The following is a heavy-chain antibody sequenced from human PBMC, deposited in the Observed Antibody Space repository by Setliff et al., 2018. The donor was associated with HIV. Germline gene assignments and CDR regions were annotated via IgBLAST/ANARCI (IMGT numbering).Heavy chain of an antibody. J-gene: IGHJ4*02. D-gene: IGHD3-22*01. CDR3: VRDFHDSSGYSDF. V-gene: IGHV3-23*01. Sequence: PGGSLRLSCAASGFTFNSYAMSWVRQAPGKGLEWVATMSGSTGDTYYADSVKGRFTISRDNSKNTLSLQMNSLGAEDTAVYYCVRDFHDSSGYSDFWGQGTLVTVSS. CDR1: GFTFNSYA. CDR2: MSGSTGDT.